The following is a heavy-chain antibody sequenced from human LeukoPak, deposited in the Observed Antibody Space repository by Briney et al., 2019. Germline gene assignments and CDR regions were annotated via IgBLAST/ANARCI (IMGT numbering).Heavy chain of an antibody. Sequence: SETLSLTCAVYGVSFSGYYWSWIRQAPGKGLEWIGEIRHSGSTNYNPSLKGRVTVSVDTSKNQFSLRLTSVTAADTAVYYCARRGSWTYYYAMDVWGQGTTVTVSS. CDR2: IRHSGST. J-gene: IGHJ6*02. D-gene: IGHD6-13*01. V-gene: IGHV4-34*01. CDR1: GVSFSGYY. CDR3: ARRGSWTYYYAMDV.